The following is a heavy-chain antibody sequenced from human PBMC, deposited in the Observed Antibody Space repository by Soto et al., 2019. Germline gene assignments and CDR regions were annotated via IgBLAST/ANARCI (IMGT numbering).Heavy chain of an antibody. J-gene: IGHJ4*02. CDR1: GGSISSSSYY. D-gene: IGHD6-13*01. Sequence: PSETLSLTCTVSGGSISSSSYYWGWIRQPPGKGLEWIGSIYYDGSAYYNPSLKSRVTISRDTSKNTLYLQMNSLRAEDTAVYYCAKRPRWAITAADHFESWGQGTLVTVSS. V-gene: IGHV4-39*02. CDR3: AKRPRWAITAADHFES. CDR2: IYYDGSA.